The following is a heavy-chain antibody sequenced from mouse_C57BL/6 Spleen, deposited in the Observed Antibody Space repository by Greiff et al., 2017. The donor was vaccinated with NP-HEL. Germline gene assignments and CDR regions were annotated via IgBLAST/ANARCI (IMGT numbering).Heavy chain of an antibody. V-gene: IGHV5-4*01. Sequence: EVKLVESGGGLVKPGGSLKLSCAASGFTFSSYAMSWVRQTPEKRLEWVATISDGGSYTYYPDNVKGRFTISRDNAKNNLYLQMSHLKSEDTAMYYCARDEGYYYGSSYLYYFDYWGQGTTLTVSS. J-gene: IGHJ2*01. CDR3: ARDEGYYYGSSYLYYFDY. CDR1: GFTFSSYA. CDR2: ISDGGSYT. D-gene: IGHD1-1*01.